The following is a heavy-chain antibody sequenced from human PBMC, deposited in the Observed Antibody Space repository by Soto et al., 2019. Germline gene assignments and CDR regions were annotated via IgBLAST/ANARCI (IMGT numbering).Heavy chain of an antibody. CDR2: ISYDGSNK. V-gene: IGHV3-30-3*01. D-gene: IGHD6-6*01. Sequence: GGSLRLSCAASGFTFSSYAMHWVRQAPGKGLEWVAVISYDGSNKYYADSVKGRFTISRDNSKNTLYLQMNSLRAEDTAVYYCARVGAARPQVLKSNYYYGMDVWGQGTTVTVSS. J-gene: IGHJ6*02. CDR3: ARVGAARPQVLKSNYYYGMDV. CDR1: GFTFSSYA.